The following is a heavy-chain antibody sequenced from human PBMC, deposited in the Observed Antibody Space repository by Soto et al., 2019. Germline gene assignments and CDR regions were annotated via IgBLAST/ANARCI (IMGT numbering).Heavy chain of an antibody. CDR1: GGTFSSYA. CDR2: IIPIFGTA. J-gene: IGHJ6*02. Sequence: SGKVSCKASGGTFSSYAISWGGQAPGQGLEWMGGIIPIFGTANYAQKFQGRVTITADKSTSTAYMELSSLRSEDTAVYYCARVRVSNGDYPTYYYGMDVWGQGTTVTVYS. V-gene: IGHV1-69*06. D-gene: IGHD4-17*01. CDR3: ARVRVSNGDYPTYYYGMDV.